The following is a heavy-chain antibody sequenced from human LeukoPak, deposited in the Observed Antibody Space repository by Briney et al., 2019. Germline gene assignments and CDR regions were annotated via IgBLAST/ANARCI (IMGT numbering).Heavy chain of an antibody. V-gene: IGHV3-66*01. D-gene: IGHD2-15*01. CDR3: ARDCSGGSCYSD. J-gene: IGHJ4*02. Sequence: GGSLRLSSAASGFTVSSNYMSWVRQAPGKGLEWVSVIYSGGSTYYADSVKGRFTISRDNSKNTLYLQMNSLRAEDTAVYYCARDCSGGSCYSDWGQGTLVTVSS. CDR2: IYSGGST. CDR1: GFTVSSNY.